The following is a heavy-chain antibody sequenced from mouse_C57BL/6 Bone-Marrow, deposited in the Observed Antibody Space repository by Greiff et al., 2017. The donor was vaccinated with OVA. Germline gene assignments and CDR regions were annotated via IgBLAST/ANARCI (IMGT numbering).Heavy chain of an antibody. J-gene: IGHJ1*03. V-gene: IGHV1-4*01. CDR2: INPSSGYT. CDR1: GYTFTSYT. D-gene: IGHD2-3*01. Sequence: VKVVESGAELARPGASVKMSCKASGYTFTSYTMHWVKQRPGQGLEWIGYINPSSGYTKYNQKFKDKATLTADKSSSTAYMQLSSLTSEDSAVYYCSRFHGYYLYWYFDVWGTGTTVTVSS. CDR3: SRFHGYYLYWYFDV.